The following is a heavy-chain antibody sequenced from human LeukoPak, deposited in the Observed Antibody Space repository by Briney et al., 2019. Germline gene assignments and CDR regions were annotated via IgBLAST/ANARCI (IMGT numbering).Heavy chain of an antibody. J-gene: IGHJ4*02. CDR1: GFTFSSYS. V-gene: IGHV3-21*01. Sequence: PGGSLSLSCAASGFTFSSYSMNWVRQAPGQGLEWVSSISSSSSYIYYADSVKGRFTISRDNATNSLYLQMNSLRAEDTAVYYCARVGSSTSCYGYWGQGTLVTVSS. CDR3: ARVGSSTSCYGY. D-gene: IGHD2-2*01. CDR2: ISSSSSYI.